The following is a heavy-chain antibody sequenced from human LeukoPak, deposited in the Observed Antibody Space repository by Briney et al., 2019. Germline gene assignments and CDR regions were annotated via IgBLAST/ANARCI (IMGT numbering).Heavy chain of an antibody. CDR2: ISSSTYT. D-gene: IGHD2-15*01. V-gene: IGHV3-11*03. CDR3: ARISFSSAFDY. J-gene: IGHJ4*02. CDR1: GFSFTDSY. Sequence: GGSLRLTCAASGFSFTDSYMSWFSQAPGKGLEWISYISSSTYTNYADSVKGRFTISRDNAKNSMYLQMNSLRAEDTALYYCARISFSSAFDYWGQGTLVTISS.